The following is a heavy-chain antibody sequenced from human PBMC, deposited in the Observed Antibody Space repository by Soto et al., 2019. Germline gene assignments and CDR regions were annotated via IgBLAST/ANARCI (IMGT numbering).Heavy chain of an antibody. CDR1: GGSVSSGSYY. V-gene: IGHV4-61*01. CDR3: ARGAAGTFDWFDP. CDR2: IYYSGST. D-gene: IGHD6-13*01. Sequence: SETLSLTCTVSGGSVSSGSYYWSWIRQPPGKGLEWIGYIYYSGSTNYNPSLKSRVTISVDTSKNQFSLKLSSVTAADTAVYYCARGAAGTFDWFDPWGQGTLVTVSS. J-gene: IGHJ5*02.